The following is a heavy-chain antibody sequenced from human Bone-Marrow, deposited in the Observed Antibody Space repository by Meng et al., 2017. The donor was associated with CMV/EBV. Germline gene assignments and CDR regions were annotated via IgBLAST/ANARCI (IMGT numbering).Heavy chain of an antibody. CDR1: GGSISSSSYY. J-gene: IGHJ5*02. D-gene: IGHD3-10*01. V-gene: IGHV4-39*07. Sequence: SETLSLTCTVSGGSISSSSYYWGWIRQPPGKGLEWIGSIYYSGSTYYNPSLKSRVTISVDTSKNQFSLKLSSVTAADTAVYYCASSHYYGSGSYYRGGFDPWGQGTLVTVSS. CDR3: ASSHYYGSGSYYRGGFDP. CDR2: IYYSGST.